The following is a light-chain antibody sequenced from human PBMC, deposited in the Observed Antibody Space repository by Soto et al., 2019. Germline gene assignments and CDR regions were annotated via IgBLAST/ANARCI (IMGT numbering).Light chain of an antibody. V-gene: IGKV3-20*01. CDR1: QSVGIS. CDR3: HQFDSFPRT. CDR2: SAF. J-gene: IGKJ1*01. Sequence: DIELTQSPGTLSSSVGERVTISCRASQSVGISLTWYQHKSGQPPRLLIYSAFNRHTGIPERFSGSGAGTDFTLTISSLEPEDFAVYYCHQFDSFPRTFGQGTQVVIK.